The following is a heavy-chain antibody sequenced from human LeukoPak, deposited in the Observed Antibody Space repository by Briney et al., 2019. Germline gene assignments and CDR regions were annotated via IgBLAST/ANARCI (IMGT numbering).Heavy chain of an antibody. V-gene: IGHV1-24*01. Sequence: GASVKVSCKVSGYTLTELSMHWVRQAPGKGLEWMGGFDPEDGETIYAQKFQGRVTMTEDTSTDTAYMELNSLRSEDTAVYYCATSRIVVVPAAIGPLIDYWGQGTLVTVSS. CDR2: FDPEDGET. CDR3: ATSRIVVVPAAIGPLIDY. CDR1: GYTLTELS. D-gene: IGHD2-2*02. J-gene: IGHJ4*02.